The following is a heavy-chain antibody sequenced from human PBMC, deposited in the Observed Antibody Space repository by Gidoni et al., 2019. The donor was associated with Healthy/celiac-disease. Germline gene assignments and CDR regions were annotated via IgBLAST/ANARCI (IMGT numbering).Heavy chain of an antibody. V-gene: IGHV4-39*01. CDR2: IYYSGIT. D-gene: IGHD2-8*01. Sequence: QLQLQESGPGLVKPSETLSLTCTVSGGSLSSSSYYWGWIRQPPGKGLEWIGSIYYSGITYYNPALKSRVTISVDTSKNQFSLKLSSVTAADTAVYYCAGLDIVLMVYAEGYWYFDLWGRGTLVTVSS. CDR1: GGSLSSSSYY. J-gene: IGHJ2*01. CDR3: AGLDIVLMVYAEGYWYFDL.